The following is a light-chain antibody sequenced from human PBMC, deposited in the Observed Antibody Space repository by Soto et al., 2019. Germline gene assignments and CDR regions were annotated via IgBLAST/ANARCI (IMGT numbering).Light chain of an antibody. CDR1: PSDVGGSNS. CDR3: SSFTGTSALIL. CDR2: DVN. J-gene: IGLJ2*01. Sequence: QSALTQPPSASGSPGQSVTISCTGTPSDVGGSNSVSWYQQHPGKAPNLMIYDVNKRPSGVPDRFSGSKSGNTASLTVSGLQAADEAFYFCSSFTGTSALILFGGGTKLTVL. V-gene: IGLV2-8*01.